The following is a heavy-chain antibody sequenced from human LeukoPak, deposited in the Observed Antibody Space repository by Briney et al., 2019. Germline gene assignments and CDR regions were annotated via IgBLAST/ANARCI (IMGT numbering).Heavy chain of an antibody. Sequence: PGGSLRLSCAASGFTFSDHYMDWVRQAPRKGLEWVGRTRNKANSYTTEYAASVKGRFTISRDDSKNSLYLQMNSLKTEDTAVYYCAKDGKMIVVLFGAFDIWGQGTMVTVSS. CDR3: AKDGKMIVVLFGAFDI. CDR1: GFTFSDHY. D-gene: IGHD3-22*01. V-gene: IGHV3-72*01. J-gene: IGHJ3*02. CDR2: TRNKANSYTT.